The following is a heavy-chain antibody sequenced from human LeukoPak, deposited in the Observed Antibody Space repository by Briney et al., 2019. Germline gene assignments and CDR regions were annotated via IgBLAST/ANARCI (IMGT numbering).Heavy chain of an antibody. D-gene: IGHD5-18*01. CDR3: ARFSYGPGYFDY. CDR2: IYYSGNT. CDR1: GGSISGYY. Sequence: SETLSLTCTVSGGSISGYYWSWIRQPPGKGPEWIAYIYYSGNTNYNPSLKSRVTISVDTSKNQFSLKLTSVTAADTAVYYCARFSYGPGYFDYWGQGTLVTVSS. J-gene: IGHJ4*02. V-gene: IGHV4-59*01.